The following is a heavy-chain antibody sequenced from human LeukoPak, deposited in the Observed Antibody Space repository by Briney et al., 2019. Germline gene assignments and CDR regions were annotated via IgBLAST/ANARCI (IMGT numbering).Heavy chain of an antibody. J-gene: IGHJ4*02. D-gene: IGHD6-13*01. Sequence: GGSLRLSCAASGFTFSSYDMHWVRQAPGKGLEWVSLISWDGGSTYYADSVKGRFTISRDNSKNSLFLQMNSLRAEDTALYFCAKDIRGSTSWYGLDYWGQGTLVTVSS. CDR2: ISWDGGST. CDR1: GFTFSSYD. V-gene: IGHV3-43D*03. CDR3: AKDIRGSTSWYGLDY.